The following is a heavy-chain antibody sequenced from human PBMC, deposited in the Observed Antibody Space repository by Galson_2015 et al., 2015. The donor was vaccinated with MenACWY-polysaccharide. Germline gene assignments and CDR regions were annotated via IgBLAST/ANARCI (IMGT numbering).Heavy chain of an antibody. CDR1: GFSFSSYW. CDR3: VRTSWGYGFNFDR. CDR2: INKEGTET. J-gene: IGHJ4*02. Sequence: SCAASGFSFSSYWMTWVRQAPGQGLQWVANINKEGTETYYADSVKGRFTISRDNAKSSVYLQMNSLSAEDTAMYYCVRTSWGYGFNFDRWGQGTLVTVSS. V-gene: IGHV3-7*01. D-gene: IGHD5-18*01.